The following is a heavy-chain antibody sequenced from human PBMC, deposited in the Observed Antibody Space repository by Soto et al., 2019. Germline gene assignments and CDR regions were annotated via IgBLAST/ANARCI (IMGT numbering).Heavy chain of an antibody. J-gene: IGHJ6*02. CDR3: AKDLGGSSSDYYYGRDG. CDR1: GFLFPGSS. CDR2: ISYDGSNK. Sequence: SIKLSCPGSGFLFPGSSLHCVRPGPGEWWEWVAVISYDGSNKYYADSVKGRFTISRDNSKNTLYLQMNSLRAEDTAVYYCAKDLGGSSSDYYYGRDGWGQGTKVTVS. D-gene: IGHD1-26*01. V-gene: IGHV3-30*18.